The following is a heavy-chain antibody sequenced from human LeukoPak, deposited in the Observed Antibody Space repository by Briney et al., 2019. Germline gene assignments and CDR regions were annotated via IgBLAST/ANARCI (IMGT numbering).Heavy chain of an antibody. J-gene: IGHJ6*03. CDR3: ARTNYYDSSGYRYYYYYYYMDV. CDR1: GGSMSSHY. CDR2: IYYSGST. V-gene: IGHV4-59*11. D-gene: IGHD3-22*01. Sequence: SETLSLTCTVSGGSMSSHYWSWIRQPPGKGREWIGYIYYSGSTNYNPPLKRRVTISVDTSKNQFSLKLSSVTAADTAVYYCARTNYYDSSGYRYYYYYYYMDVWGKGTTVTVSS.